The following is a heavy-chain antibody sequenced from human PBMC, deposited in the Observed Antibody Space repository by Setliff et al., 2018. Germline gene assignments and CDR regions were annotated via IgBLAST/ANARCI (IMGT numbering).Heavy chain of an antibody. V-gene: IGHV1-18*01. CDR2: ISPYTGKT. CDR3: ARLVRYCTKVACQRLSGGEV. J-gene: IGHJ1*01. CDR1: GYTFSDYI. Sequence: GASVKVSCKASGYTFSDYIINWVRQAPGQGLEWVGWISPYTGKTYFAQKLQGRVTMTTDTSTGIAYMELRSLRSDDTAIYFCARLVRYCTKVACQRLSGGEVWGQGTLVTVS. D-gene: IGHD2-8*01.